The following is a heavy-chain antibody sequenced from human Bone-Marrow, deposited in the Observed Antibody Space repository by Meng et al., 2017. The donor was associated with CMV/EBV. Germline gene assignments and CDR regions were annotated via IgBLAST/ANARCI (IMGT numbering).Heavy chain of an antibody. J-gene: IGHJ4*02. D-gene: IGHD3-22*01. CDR3: ARVLRYYDSSPPGY. V-gene: IGHV1-8*03. CDR2: MNPNSGNT. Sequence: ASVKVSCKASGYTFTSYDINWVRQATGQGLEWMGWMNPNSGNTGYAQKFQGRVTITRNTSISTAYMELSSLRSEDTAVYYCARVLRYYDSSPPGYWGQGTLVTVSS. CDR1: GYTFTSYD.